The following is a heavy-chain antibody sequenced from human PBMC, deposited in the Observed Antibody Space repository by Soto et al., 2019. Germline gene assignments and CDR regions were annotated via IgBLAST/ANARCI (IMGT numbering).Heavy chain of an antibody. V-gene: IGHV1-3*01. Sequence: QVHLVQSGAEVKKPGASVNVSCKASGYIFTNYAIHWVRQAPGQRLEWMGRINAGDGNTRYSQNFQDRVTITRDTSASTAYMQLSSLTSEDSTLYFCARGSVSFDSGGQGTRVTVSS. D-gene: IGHD3-10*01. J-gene: IGHJ4*02. CDR1: GYIFTNYA. CDR3: ARGSVSFDS. CDR2: INAGDGNT.